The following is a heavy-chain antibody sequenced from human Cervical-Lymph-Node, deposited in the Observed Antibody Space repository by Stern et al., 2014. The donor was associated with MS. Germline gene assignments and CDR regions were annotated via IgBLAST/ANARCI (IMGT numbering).Heavy chain of an antibody. CDR1: GVTRTNYA. J-gene: IGHJ4*02. CDR3: ARAGTNGWYGSSYFDY. V-gene: IGHV3-30-3*01. D-gene: IGHD6-19*01. Sequence: VQLVESGGGVVQPGRSLRLSCEASGVTRTNYALHWVRQAPGKGLEWVAFVSYDGSNKYYADSEKGRFTISRDNSKNTVFLQMDSLRPEDTALYFCARAGTNGWYGSSYFDYWGQGTLVTVSS. CDR2: VSYDGSNK.